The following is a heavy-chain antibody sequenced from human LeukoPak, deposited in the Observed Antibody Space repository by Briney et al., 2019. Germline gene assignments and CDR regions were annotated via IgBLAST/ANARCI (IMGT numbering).Heavy chain of an antibody. V-gene: IGHV3-7*03. CDR1: GLTVSSHW. J-gene: IGHJ5*02. Sequence: GGSLRLSCVGSGLTVSSHWMSWVRQAPGKGLEWVANIREERGQEYYVDSVKGRFTISKNSAKNSLYLQMNTLRVEDTAMYYCASLDTAKQPLANHWGQGTLVTVSS. CDR2: IREERGQE. CDR3: ASLDTAKQPLANH. D-gene: IGHD5-18*01.